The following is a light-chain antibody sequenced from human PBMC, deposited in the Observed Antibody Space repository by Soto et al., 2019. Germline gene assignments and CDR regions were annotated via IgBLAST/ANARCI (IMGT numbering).Light chain of an antibody. CDR2: AAS. CDR1: QGIRNY. V-gene: IGKV1-27*01. J-gene: IGKJ5*01. CDR3: QNDDSDPIT. Sequence: DIQMTQSPSSLSASVGNRVSITCRASQGIRNYLAWYQQKPGKVPKVLIYAASTLQPGVPSRFSGSGSGTDFTLTINNLQPDDFATYYGQNDDSDPITLGQGTQLEIK.